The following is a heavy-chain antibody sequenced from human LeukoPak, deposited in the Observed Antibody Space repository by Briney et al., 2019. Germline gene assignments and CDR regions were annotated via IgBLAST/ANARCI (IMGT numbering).Heavy chain of an antibody. Sequence: PRGSLRLSCAASGFTFDDYAMHWVRQAPGKGLEWVSGISWNSGSIGYADSVKGRFTISRDNAKNSLYLQMNSLRAEDTALYYCAKDQNYYGSGSYVRDAFDIWGQGTMVTVSS. J-gene: IGHJ3*02. D-gene: IGHD3-10*01. V-gene: IGHV3-9*01. CDR2: ISWNSGSI. CDR3: AKDQNYYGSGSYVRDAFDI. CDR1: GFTFDDYA.